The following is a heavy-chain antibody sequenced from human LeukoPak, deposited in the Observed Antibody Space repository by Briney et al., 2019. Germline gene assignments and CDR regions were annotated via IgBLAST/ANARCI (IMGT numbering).Heavy chain of an antibody. D-gene: IGHD4-17*01. CDR3: ARERGDYGDYRARAFDI. Sequence: GGSLRLSCAASGFTFSSYAMHWVRQAPGKGLEWVAVISYDGSNKYYADSVKGRFTISRDNSKNTLYLQMNSLRAEDTAVYYCARERGDYGDYRARAFDIWGQGTMVTVSS. J-gene: IGHJ3*02. CDR1: GFTFSSYA. V-gene: IGHV3-30-3*01. CDR2: ISYDGSNK.